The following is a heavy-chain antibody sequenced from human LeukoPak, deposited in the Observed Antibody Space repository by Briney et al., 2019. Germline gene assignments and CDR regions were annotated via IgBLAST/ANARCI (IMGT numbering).Heavy chain of an antibody. CDR1: GYSISSGFY. D-gene: IGHD5-24*01. CDR2: INSGGTT. J-gene: IGHJ3*02. Sequence: QASETLSLTCTVSGYSISSGFYWGWVRQAPGKGLEWVSVINSGGTTHYADSVKGRFTISRDNSKNTLYLQMNSLRAEDTAVYYCARDRSNGYNHYDAFDIWGQGTMVTVSS. CDR3: ARDRSNGYNHYDAFDI. V-gene: IGHV3-53*01.